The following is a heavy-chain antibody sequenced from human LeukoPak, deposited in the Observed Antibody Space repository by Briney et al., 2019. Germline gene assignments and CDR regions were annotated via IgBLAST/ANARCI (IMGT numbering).Heavy chain of an antibody. Sequence: SETLSLTXAVYGGSFSGYYWSWIRQPPGKGLEWIGEINHSGSTNYNPSLKSRVTISVDTSKNQFSLKLSSVTAADTAVYYCARGLIYYDSSGYYYFGGWFDPWGRGTLVTVSS. CDR3: ARGLIYYDSSGYYYFGGWFDP. D-gene: IGHD3-22*01. CDR1: GGSFSGYY. V-gene: IGHV4-34*01. J-gene: IGHJ5*02. CDR2: INHSGST.